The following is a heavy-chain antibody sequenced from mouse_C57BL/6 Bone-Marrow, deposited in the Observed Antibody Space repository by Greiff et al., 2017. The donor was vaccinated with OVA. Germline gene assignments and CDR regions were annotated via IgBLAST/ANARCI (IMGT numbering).Heavy chain of an antibody. CDR1: GYTFTEYT. CDR2: FYPGSGSI. V-gene: IGHV1-62-2*01. D-gene: IGHD2-4*01. J-gene: IGHJ4*01. CDR3: ARHEIFYYDYDGYAMDY. Sequence: QVQLKQSGAELVKPGASVKLSCKASGYTFTEYTIHWVKQRSVQGLEWIGWFYPGSGSIKYNEKFKDKATLTADKSSSTVYMELSRLTSEDSAVYFCARHEIFYYDYDGYAMDYWGQGTSVTVSS.